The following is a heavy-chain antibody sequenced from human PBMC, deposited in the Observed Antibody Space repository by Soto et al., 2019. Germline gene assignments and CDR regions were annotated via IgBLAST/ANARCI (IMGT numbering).Heavy chain of an antibody. CDR1: GYTLTELS. CDR2: FDPEDGET. J-gene: IGHJ6*03. CDR3: AARNYYYYYMDV. V-gene: IGHV1-24*01. Sequence: ASVKVSCKVSGYTLTELSMHWVRQAPGKGLEWMGGFDPEDGETIYAQKFQGRVTMTEDTSTDTAYMELSSLRSEDTAVYYCAARNYYYYYMDVWGKGTTVTVSS.